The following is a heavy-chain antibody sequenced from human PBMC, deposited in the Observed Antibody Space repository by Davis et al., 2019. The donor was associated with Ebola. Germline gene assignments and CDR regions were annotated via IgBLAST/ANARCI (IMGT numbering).Heavy chain of an antibody. D-gene: IGHD2-15*01. J-gene: IGHJ6*04. CDR1: GGSFSAYY. CDR3: ARDSRVVAVVYYYGMDV. Sequence: SETLSLTCAVYGGSFSAYYWSRIRQPPGKGLEWIGEINHSGSTNYNPSLKSRVTISVDTSKNQFSLKLSSVTAADTAVYYCARDSRVVAVVYYYGMDVWGKGTTVTVSS. CDR2: INHSGST. V-gene: IGHV4-34*01.